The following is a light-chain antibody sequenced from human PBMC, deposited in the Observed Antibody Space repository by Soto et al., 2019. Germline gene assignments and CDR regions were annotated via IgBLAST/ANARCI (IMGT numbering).Light chain of an antibody. J-gene: IGKJ1*01. V-gene: IGKV3-20*01. CDR2: AAS. CDR3: HQYGSSITWT. CDR1: QSVTSNY. Sequence: EVVLTQSPGTVSLSPGERATLSCRASQSVTSNYLAWYQQKPGQAPRLLIYAASSRATGIPDRFIGSGSGTDFTLSISRLEPEDFAVYYCHQYGSSITWTFGQGTKVDIK.